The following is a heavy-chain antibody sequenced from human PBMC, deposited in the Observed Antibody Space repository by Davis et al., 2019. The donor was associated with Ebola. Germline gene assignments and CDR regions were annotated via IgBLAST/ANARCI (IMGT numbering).Heavy chain of an antibody. CDR2: IYPADSDT. Sequence: GESLKISCNVSGDTFSNYWIGWVRQMSGKGLEWMGIIYPADSDTRYSPSFQGRVTISVDKSVSTAYLQWGSLKASDSAMYYCARHGDLGVSGSFFDIWGQGTLVTVSS. CDR1: GDTFSNYW. CDR3: ARHGDLGVSGSFFDI. J-gene: IGHJ4*02. V-gene: IGHV5-51*01. D-gene: IGHD3-10*01.